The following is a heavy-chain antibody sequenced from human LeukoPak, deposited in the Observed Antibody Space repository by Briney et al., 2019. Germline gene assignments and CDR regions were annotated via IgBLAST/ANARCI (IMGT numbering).Heavy chain of an antibody. D-gene: IGHD3-10*01. CDR2: ISSSGSTI. Sequence: QPGGSLRLSCAASGFTFSSYEMNWVRQAPGKGLEWVSYISSSGSTIYYADSVKGRFTISRGNSKNTLYLQMNSLRAEDTAVYYCAKGHHYGSGSYWVWGQGALVTVSS. CDR3: AKGHHYGSGSYWV. V-gene: IGHV3-48*03. J-gene: IGHJ4*02. CDR1: GFTFSSYE.